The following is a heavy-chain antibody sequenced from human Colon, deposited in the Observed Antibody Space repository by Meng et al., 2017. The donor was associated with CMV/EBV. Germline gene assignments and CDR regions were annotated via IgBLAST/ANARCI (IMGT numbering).Heavy chain of an antibody. V-gene: IGHV4-34*01. J-gene: IGHJ4*01. CDR1: GESFSGYY. D-gene: IGHD2-2*01. CDR3: ARATKSSCWEVLDY. Sequence: QVQLQQLGAGLLKPSETLSLTCAGYGESFSGYYWTWIRQPPGRGLEWIGESYYTGSTNYSPSLKSRVTISLDTSKNQFSLKLNSVTAADTAVYYCARATKSSCWEVLDYWGHGTLVTVSS. CDR2: SYYTGST.